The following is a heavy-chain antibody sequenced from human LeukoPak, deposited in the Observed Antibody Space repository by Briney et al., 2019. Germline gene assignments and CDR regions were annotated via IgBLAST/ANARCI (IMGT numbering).Heavy chain of an antibody. CDR1: GFTFSNYW. Sequence: GGSLRLSSAASGFTFSNYWIHWVRQAPGKGPVWVSRINRDGSSTTYADSVKGRFIISRDNAKNTVYLQRNSLRAEDTAVYYCARGGYYYGSGSCYMIRGAFDYWGQGTLVTVSS. CDR3: ARGGYYYGSGSCYMIRGAFDY. D-gene: IGHD3-10*01. CDR2: INRDGSST. V-gene: IGHV3-74*01. J-gene: IGHJ4*02.